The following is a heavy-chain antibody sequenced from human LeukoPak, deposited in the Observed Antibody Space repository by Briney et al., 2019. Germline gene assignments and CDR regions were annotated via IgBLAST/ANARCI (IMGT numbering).Heavy chain of an antibody. CDR1: GFTFSNYG. CDR3: AKDLPDAFFDY. J-gene: IGHJ4*02. Sequence: GGSLRLSCTASGFTFSNYGMHWVRQAPGKGLEWVAFIRNDGSIKYYADSVKSRFTISRDNSRNTLYLQMNSLGAEDTAVYYCAKDLPDAFFDYWGQGTLVTVSS. D-gene: IGHD2-2*01. V-gene: IGHV3-30*02. CDR2: IRNDGSIK.